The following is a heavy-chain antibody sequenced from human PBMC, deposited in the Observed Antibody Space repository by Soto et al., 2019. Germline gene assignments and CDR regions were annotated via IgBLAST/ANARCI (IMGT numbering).Heavy chain of an antibody. CDR3: ASHGMDYYDSSGYYYSPYYFDY. J-gene: IGHJ4*02. CDR2: IYYSGST. V-gene: IGHV4-39*01. Sequence: SETLSLTCTVSGGSISSSSYYWGWIRQPPGKGMERIGSIYYSGSTYYNPSLKNRVTISVDTSKNQFSLKLNSSNDAKTAVYFCASHGMDYYDSSGYYYSPYYFDYWGQGTLVTVS. CDR1: GGSISSSSYY. D-gene: IGHD3-22*01.